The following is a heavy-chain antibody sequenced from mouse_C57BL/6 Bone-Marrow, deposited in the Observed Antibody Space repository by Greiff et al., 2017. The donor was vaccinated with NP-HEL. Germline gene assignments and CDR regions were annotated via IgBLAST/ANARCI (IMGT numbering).Heavy chain of an antibody. Sequence: EVQGVESGGGLVQPGGSLSLSCAASGFTFTDYYMSWVRQPPGKALEWLGFIRNKANGYTTEYSASVKGRFTISRDNSQSILYLQMNALRAEDSATYYCARPPHEGYAMDYWGQGTSGTVSS. CDR3: ARPPHEGYAMDY. V-gene: IGHV7-3*01. J-gene: IGHJ4*01. CDR1: GFTFTDYY. CDR2: IRNKANGYTT.